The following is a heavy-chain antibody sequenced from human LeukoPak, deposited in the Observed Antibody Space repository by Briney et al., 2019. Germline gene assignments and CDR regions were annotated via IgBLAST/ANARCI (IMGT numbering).Heavy chain of an antibody. V-gene: IGHV3-23*01. J-gene: IGHJ4*02. D-gene: IGHD3-16*02. CDR1: GFTFSSYA. CDR3: ARDSMITFGGVIVISGIDY. CDR2: ISGSGGST. Sequence: PGGSLRLSCAASGFTFSSYAMSWVRQAPGKGLEWVSAISGSGGSTYYADSVKGRFTISRDNSKNTLYLQMNSLRAEDTAVYYCARDSMITFGGVIVISGIDYWGQGTLVTVSS.